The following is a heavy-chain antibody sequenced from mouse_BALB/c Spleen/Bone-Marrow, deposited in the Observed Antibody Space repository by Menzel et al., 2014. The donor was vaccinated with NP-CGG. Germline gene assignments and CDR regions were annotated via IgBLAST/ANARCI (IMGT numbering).Heavy chain of an antibody. CDR2: ISSGGSYT. CDR3: ARAYRHDGGYCYAMDY. V-gene: IGHV5-9-4*01. CDR1: GFTFSSYA. D-gene: IGHD2-14*01. J-gene: IGHJ4*01. Sequence: EVKLVESGGGSVKPGGSLKLSCAASGFTFSSYAMSWVRQSPEKRLEWVAEISSGGSYTYYPDTVTGRFTISRDNAKNALYLKMSSLRSEDTAMYYCARAYRHDGGYCYAMDYWGQGTSVTVS.